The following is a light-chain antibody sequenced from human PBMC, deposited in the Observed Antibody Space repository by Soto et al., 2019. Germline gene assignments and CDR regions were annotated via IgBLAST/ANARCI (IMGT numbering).Light chain of an antibody. CDR3: QQYNNWPPWT. Sequence: EIVMTQSPATLSVSPGERATLSCRASQRVSSNLAWYQQKPGQAPRLLIYDASTRATGIPDRFSGSGSETEFTLTISSLQSEDYAIYYCQQYNNWPPWTFGQGTKVDI. V-gene: IGKV3-15*01. J-gene: IGKJ1*01. CDR1: QRVSSN. CDR2: DAS.